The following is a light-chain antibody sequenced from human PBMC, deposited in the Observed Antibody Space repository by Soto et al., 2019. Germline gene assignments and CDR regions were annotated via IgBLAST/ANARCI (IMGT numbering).Light chain of an antibody. V-gene: IGKV1-12*01. J-gene: IGKJ1*01. CDR2: AAS. CDR3: LQVKSFPRT. CDR1: QDINNR. Sequence: PSSVSASVGDRVTITCRASQDINNRLAWFQQRPGRAPKYLIQAASILQSGFPSRFSGSGSGTDFTLTINSLQPEDLATYYCLQVKSFPRTFGQGTKVDIK.